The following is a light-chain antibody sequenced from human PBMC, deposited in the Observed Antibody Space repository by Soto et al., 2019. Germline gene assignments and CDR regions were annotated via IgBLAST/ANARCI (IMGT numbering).Light chain of an antibody. CDR3: SSYGGSNNVV. Sequence: QSVLTQPPSASGTPGQRVTISCSGSSSNIGSNTVNWYQQLPGTAPKLLIYSNNQRPSGVPDRFSGSKSGTSASLAISGLQSEDEADYYCSSYGGSNNVVFGGGTKVTVL. CDR2: SNN. J-gene: IGLJ2*01. V-gene: IGLV1-44*01. CDR1: SSNIGSNT.